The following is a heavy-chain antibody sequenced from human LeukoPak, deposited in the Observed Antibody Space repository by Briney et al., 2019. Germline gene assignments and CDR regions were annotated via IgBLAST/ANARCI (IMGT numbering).Heavy chain of an antibody. CDR3: ARVRRIVVVPAAAIPGAYFDY. J-gene: IGHJ4*02. D-gene: IGHD2-2*01. Sequence: ASETLSLTCAVYGGSFSGYYWSWIRQPPGKGLEWIGEINHSGSTNYNPSLKSRVTISVDTSKNQFSLKLSSVTAADTAVYYCARVRRIVVVPAAAIPGAYFDYWGQGTLVTVSS. CDR2: INHSGST. V-gene: IGHV4-34*01. CDR1: GGSFSGYY.